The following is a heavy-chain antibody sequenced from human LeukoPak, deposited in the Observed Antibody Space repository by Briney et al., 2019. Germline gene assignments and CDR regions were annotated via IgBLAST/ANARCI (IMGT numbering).Heavy chain of an antibody. CDR2: ISLFGSRI. CDR3: ARSNVVGPTVYPFDI. V-gene: IGHV3-11*01. CDR1: GFTFSDYY. J-gene: IGHJ3*02. Sequence: GGSLRLSCAASGFTFSDYYMTWIRQAPGKGLACASFISLFGSRIYYADSVKGRFTISRDNAKNSLYLQMNSLRAEDTAVYYCARSNVVGPTVYPFDIWGQGTMVTVSS. D-gene: IGHD1-26*01.